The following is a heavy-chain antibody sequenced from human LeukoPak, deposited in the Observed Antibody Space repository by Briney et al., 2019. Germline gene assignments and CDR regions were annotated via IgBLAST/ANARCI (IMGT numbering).Heavy chain of an antibody. J-gene: IGHJ4*02. CDR3: ARHDHIAVAGDYRFDY. CDR2: IYYSGST. D-gene: IGHD6-19*01. Sequence: SETLSLTCTVFGGSISSSSYYWGWIRQPPGKGLEWIGSIYYSGSTYYNPSLKSRVTISVDTSKNQFSLKLSSVTAADTAVYYCARHDHIAVAGDYRFDYWGQGTLVTVSS. CDR1: GGSISSSSYY. V-gene: IGHV4-39*01.